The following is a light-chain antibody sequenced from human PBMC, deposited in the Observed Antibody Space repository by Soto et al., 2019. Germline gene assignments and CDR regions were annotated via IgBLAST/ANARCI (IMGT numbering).Light chain of an antibody. Sequence: EIVLTQSPGTLSLSPGERATLSCRASQSINNRYLGWYQQKPGQAPRLLIYAASSRATGIPDRFSGSVSGTDFTLTISRLEPEDFAVYYCQQFGSSPGFTFGPGTKVDIK. CDR2: AAS. CDR3: QQFGSSPGFT. J-gene: IGKJ3*01. V-gene: IGKV3-20*01. CDR1: QSINNRY.